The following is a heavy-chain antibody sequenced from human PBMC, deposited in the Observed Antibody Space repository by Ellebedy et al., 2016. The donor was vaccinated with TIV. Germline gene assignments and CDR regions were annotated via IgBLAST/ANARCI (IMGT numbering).Heavy chain of an antibody. J-gene: IGHJ4*02. CDR3: TRAGAGGAAGLFGS. Sequence: SQTLSLTCAISGDSVSSKSAIWHWIRQSPSRGLKWLGRTYYRSKWYDDYPVSVRSRTTVKTDTSKNQFSLRLNSVTPEDTAVYYCTRAGAGGAAGLFGSWGQGTLVTVSS. D-gene: IGHD6-13*01. CDR2: TYYRSKWYD. V-gene: IGHV6-1*01. CDR1: GDSVSSKSAI.